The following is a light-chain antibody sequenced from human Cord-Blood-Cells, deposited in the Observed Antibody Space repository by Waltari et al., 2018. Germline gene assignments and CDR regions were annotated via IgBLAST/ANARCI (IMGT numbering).Light chain of an antibody. CDR2: EGS. CDR1: SSDAGSYNL. CDR3: CSYAGSSTYWV. Sequence: QSALTQPASVSGSPGQSITISCTRTSSDAGSYNLVYWYQQHTGKAPKLMIYEGSKRPSGVSNRFSGSKSGNTASLTISGLQAEDEADYYCCSYAGSSTYWVFGGGTKLTVL. V-gene: IGLV2-23*01. J-gene: IGLJ3*02.